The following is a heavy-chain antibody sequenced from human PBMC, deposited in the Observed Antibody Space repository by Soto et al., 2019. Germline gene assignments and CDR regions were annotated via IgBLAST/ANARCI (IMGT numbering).Heavy chain of an antibody. D-gene: IGHD2-2*02. V-gene: IGHV4-39*01. CDR3: ASRRRCSSTSCYKLFDY. CDR1: GGSISSSSYY. J-gene: IGHJ4*02. CDR2: IYYSGST. Sequence: SETLSLTCTVSGGSISSSSYYWGWIRQPPGKGLEWIGSIYYSGSTYYNPSLKSRVTISVDTSKNQFSLKLSSVTAADTAVYYCASRRRCSSTSCYKLFDYWGQGTLVTVSS.